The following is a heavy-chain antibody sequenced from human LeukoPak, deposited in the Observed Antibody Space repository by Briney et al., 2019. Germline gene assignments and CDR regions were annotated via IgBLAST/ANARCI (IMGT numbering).Heavy chain of an antibody. J-gene: IGHJ5*02. V-gene: IGHV3-74*01. D-gene: IGHD6-13*01. CDR2: INSDGSST. Sequence: GGSLRLSCAASGFTFTSYAMTWVRQAPGKGLVWVSCINSDGSSTSYADSVKGRFTISRDNAKNTLYLQMNSLRAEDTAVYYCARDPINKYSSSWYDPWGQGTLVTVSS. CDR1: GFTFTSYA. CDR3: ARDPINKYSSSWYDP.